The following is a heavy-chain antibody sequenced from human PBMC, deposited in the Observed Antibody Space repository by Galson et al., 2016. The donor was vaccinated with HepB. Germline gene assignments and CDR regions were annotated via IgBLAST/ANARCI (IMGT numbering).Heavy chain of an antibody. CDR1: GFTFSSYG. D-gene: IGHD3-3*01. CDR3: ARALRFVEPSTKTRLYYGMDV. Sequence: SLRLSCATSGFTFSSYGFHWVRQAPGKGLEWLTVISFDGSNKYYADSVEGRFTISRDNSRSTVSLHMTGLRAEDTAVYYCARALRFVEPSTKTRLYYGMDVWGQGTTVSVSS. CDR2: ISFDGSNK. V-gene: IGHV3-33*05. J-gene: IGHJ6*02.